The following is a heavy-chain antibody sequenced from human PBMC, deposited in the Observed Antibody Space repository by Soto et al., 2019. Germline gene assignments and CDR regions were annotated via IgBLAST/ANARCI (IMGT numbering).Heavy chain of an antibody. J-gene: IGHJ4*02. CDR2: INPSGGST. Sequence: ASVKVSCKASGYTFTSYYMHWVRQAPGQGLEWMGIINPSGGSTSYAQKFQGRVTMTRDTSTSTVYMELSSLRSEDTAVYYCARDQHDYGGDSDTCDYWGQGTLVTVSS. CDR3: ARDQHDYGGDSDTCDY. D-gene: IGHD4-17*01. CDR1: GYTFTSYY. V-gene: IGHV1-46*01.